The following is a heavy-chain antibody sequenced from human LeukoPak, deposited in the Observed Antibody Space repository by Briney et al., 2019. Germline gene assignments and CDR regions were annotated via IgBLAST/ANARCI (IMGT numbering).Heavy chain of an antibody. D-gene: IGHD3-10*01. CDR2: ISSSSSTI. Sequence: GGSLRLFCAAPGFTSSSYSMNWVRQAPGKGLEWVSYISSSSSTIYYADSVKGRFTISRDNAKNSLYLQMNSLRAEDTAVYYCARVAETMVRGVITYYFDYWGQGTLVTVSS. J-gene: IGHJ4*02. CDR3: ARVAETMVRGVITYYFDY. CDR1: GFTSSSYS. V-gene: IGHV3-48*01.